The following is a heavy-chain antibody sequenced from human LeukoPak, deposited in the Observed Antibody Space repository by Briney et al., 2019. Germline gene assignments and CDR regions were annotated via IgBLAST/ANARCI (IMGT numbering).Heavy chain of an antibody. CDR3: ARTGESSGWYI. Sequence: PSETLSLTCAVYGGSFSGYYWSWIRQPPGKGLEWIGSIYYSGSTYYNPSLKSRVTISVDTSKNHFSLKLNSVTAADTAVYYCARTGESSGWYIWGQGTLVTVSS. CDR2: IYYSGST. J-gene: IGHJ4*02. D-gene: IGHD6-19*01. V-gene: IGHV4-34*01. CDR1: GGSFSGYY.